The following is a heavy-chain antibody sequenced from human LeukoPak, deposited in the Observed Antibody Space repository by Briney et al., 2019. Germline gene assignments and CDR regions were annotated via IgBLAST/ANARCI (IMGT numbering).Heavy chain of an antibody. D-gene: IGHD3-22*01. CDR1: GGSISNYY. V-gene: IGHV4-59*01. CDR3: ARGVGDSSGYYYSGFDY. Sequence: SETLSLTCTVSGGSISNYYWIWSRQPPGKGLEWIGYIYYSGSTKYNPSLKSRVTISVDTSKNQFSLKLNSVTTADTAVYYCARGVGDSSGYYYSGFDYWGQGTLVTVSS. CDR2: IYYSGST. J-gene: IGHJ4*02.